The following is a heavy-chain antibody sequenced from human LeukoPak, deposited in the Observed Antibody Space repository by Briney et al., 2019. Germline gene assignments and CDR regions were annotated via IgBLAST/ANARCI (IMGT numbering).Heavy chain of an antibody. CDR3: ARRYYVLRYFSRYYYMDV. J-gene: IGHJ6*03. Sequence: QPGGSLRLSCAASGFTFSSYWMSWVRQAPGKGLEWVANIKQDGSEKYYVDPVKGRFTISRDNAKNSLYLQMNSLRAEDTAVYYCARRYYVLRYFSRYYYMDVWGKGTTVTISS. D-gene: IGHD3-9*01. CDR2: IKQDGSEK. CDR1: GFTFSSYW. V-gene: IGHV3-7*01.